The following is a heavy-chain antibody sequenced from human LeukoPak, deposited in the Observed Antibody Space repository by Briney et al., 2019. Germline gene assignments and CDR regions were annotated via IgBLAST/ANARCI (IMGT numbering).Heavy chain of an antibody. D-gene: IGHD3-9*01. CDR3: ARVPPRYFDWSNTHTYWFDP. CDR1: GGSISSSSYY. J-gene: IGHJ5*02. Sequence: PSETLSLTCTVSGGSISSSSYYWGWIRQPPGKGLEWIGSIYYSGSTYYNPSLQSRVTISVDTSKNQFSLKLSSVTAADTAVYYCARVPPRYFDWSNTHTYWFDPWGQGTLVTVSS. V-gene: IGHV4-39*07. CDR2: IYYSGST.